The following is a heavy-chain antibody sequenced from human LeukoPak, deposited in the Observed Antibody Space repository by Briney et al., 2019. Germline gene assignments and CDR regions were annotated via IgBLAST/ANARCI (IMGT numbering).Heavy chain of an antibody. Sequence: GGSLRLSCAPSGLTLSSYAMRWLRQAPGKGLAWVSAISGCGGSTYYAHSVKGRFTLSRENSKNTLYLQMNSLRAEDAAVDYYGKLQYEDPPGYFDYWGQGTRVTVSS. CDR1: GLTLSSYA. J-gene: IGHJ4*02. V-gene: IGHV3-23*01. CDR3: GKLQYEDPPGYFDY. D-gene: IGHD2-15*01. CDR2: ISGCGGST.